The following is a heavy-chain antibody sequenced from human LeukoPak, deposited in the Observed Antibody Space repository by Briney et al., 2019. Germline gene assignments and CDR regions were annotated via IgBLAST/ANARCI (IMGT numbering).Heavy chain of an antibody. Sequence: GGSLRLSCAASGFTFSSYSMNWVRQAPGKGLEWVSAISGSGGSTYYADSVKGRFTISRDNSKNTLYLQMNSLRAEDTAVYYCAKGIGDYGDTVDYWGQGTLVTVSS. D-gene: IGHD4-17*01. CDR3: AKGIGDYGDTVDY. CDR2: ISGSGGST. J-gene: IGHJ4*02. CDR1: GFTFSSYS. V-gene: IGHV3-23*01.